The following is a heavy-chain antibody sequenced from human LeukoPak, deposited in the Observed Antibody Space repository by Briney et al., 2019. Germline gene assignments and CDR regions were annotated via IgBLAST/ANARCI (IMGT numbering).Heavy chain of an antibody. CDR3: ARDHDSSSWSNWFDP. CDR2: ISSSSSYI. V-gene: IGHV3-21*01. D-gene: IGHD6-13*01. CDR1: GFTVSSNY. J-gene: IGHJ5*02. Sequence: GGSLRLSCAASGFTVSSNYMSWVRQAPGKGLEWVSSISSSSSYIYYADSVKGRFTISRDNAKNSLYLQMNSLRAEDTAVYYCARDHDSSSWSNWFDPWGQGTLVTVSS.